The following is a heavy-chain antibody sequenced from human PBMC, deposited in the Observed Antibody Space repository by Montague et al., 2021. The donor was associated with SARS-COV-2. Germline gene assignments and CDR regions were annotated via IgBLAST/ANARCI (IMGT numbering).Heavy chain of an antibody. V-gene: IGHV4-39*01. Sequence: SETLSLTCTVSGGSISSSSYYWGWIRQPPGKGLEWIGSIYYSGSTYYNPSLKGRVTISVDTSKNQFSLKLSSVTAADTAVYYCARQSQAEIVLMVYAMGGWFDPWGQGTLVTVSS. CDR2: IYYSGST. CDR3: ARQSQAEIVLMVYAMGGWFDP. CDR1: GGSISSSSYY. D-gene: IGHD2-8*01. J-gene: IGHJ5*02.